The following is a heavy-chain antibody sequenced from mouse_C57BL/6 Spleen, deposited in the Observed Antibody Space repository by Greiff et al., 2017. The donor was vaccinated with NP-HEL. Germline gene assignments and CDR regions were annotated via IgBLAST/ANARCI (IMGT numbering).Heavy chain of an antibody. V-gene: IGHV1-82*01. Sequence: VQLQQSGPELVKPGASVKISCKASGYAFSSSWMNRVKQRPGKGLEWIGRIYPGDGDTNYNGKFKGKATLTADKSSSTAYMQLSSLTSEDSAVYFWAREYYGSLDYWGQGTTLTVSS. D-gene: IGHD1-1*01. CDR3: AREYYGSLDY. CDR2: IYPGDGDT. J-gene: IGHJ2*01. CDR1: GYAFSSSW.